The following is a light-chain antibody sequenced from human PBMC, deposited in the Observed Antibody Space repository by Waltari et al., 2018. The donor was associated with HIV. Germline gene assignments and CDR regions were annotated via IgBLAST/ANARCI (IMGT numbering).Light chain of an antibody. CDR1: QSIGSW. CDR3: QQYNNYPLT. J-gene: IGKJ4*01. CDR2: KAS. Sequence: DIQMTQSPSTLSASVGDRATITCRASQSIGSWLAWYQQKPGKAPKLLIYKASSLESGVPSRFSGSGSGTEFTLTISSLQPDDFAGYYCQQYNNYPLTFGVGTKVEIK. V-gene: IGKV1-5*03.